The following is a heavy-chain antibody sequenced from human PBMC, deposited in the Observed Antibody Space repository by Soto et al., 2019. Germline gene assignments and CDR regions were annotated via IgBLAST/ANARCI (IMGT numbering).Heavy chain of an antibody. D-gene: IGHD5-18*01. J-gene: IGHJ3*02. CDR2: IFHTGRV. CDR3: ASCGHTDGKAFDI. V-gene: IGHV4-31*03. CDR1: GGSLRNSGYY. Sequence: QVHLQESGPVLLKPSQTLSLTCTVSGGSLRNSGYYGTWIRHYPGRGLEWLGYIFHTGRVYYNPSLNGRVVIAVDTSNNQFSLNLTSVTAADTAVYYCASCGHTDGKAFDIWGKGTLVSVS.